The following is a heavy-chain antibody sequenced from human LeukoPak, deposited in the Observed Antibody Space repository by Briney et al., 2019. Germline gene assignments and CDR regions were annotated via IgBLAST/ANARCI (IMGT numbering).Heavy chain of an antibody. V-gene: IGHV4-39*07. J-gene: IGHJ6*03. D-gene: IGHD1-1*01. CDR1: GGSISSSSYY. Sequence: MTSETLSLTCTVSGGSISSSSYYWGWIRQPPGKGLEWIGSIYYSGSTYYNPSLKSRVTISVDTSKNQFSLKLSSVTAADTAVYYCARDRGTYYYYYMDVWGKGTTVTISS. CDR3: ARDRGTYYYYYMDV. CDR2: IYYSGST.